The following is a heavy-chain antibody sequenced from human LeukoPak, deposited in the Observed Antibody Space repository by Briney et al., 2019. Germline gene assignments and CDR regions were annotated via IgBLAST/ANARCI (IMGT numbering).Heavy chain of an antibody. J-gene: IGHJ4*02. V-gene: IGHV4-30-4*01. Sequence: SETLSLTCTVSGDSISSGDDYWSWIRQPPGKGLEWIGHIYYSGSTNYNPSLKSRVIISVDTSKNQFSLKLTSVTAADTAVYYCARDAGDLDYWGQGTLATVSS. CDR3: ARDAGDLDY. CDR2: IYYSGST. D-gene: IGHD4-17*01. CDR1: GDSISSGDDY.